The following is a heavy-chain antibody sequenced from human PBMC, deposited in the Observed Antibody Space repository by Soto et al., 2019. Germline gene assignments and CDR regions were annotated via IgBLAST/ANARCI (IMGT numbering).Heavy chain of an antibody. Sequence: QMQLVQSGPEVKKPGTSVKVSCKASGFTFTSSAVQWVRQARGQRLEWIGWIVVGSGNTNYAQKFQERVTITRDMSTSTAYMELSSLRSEDTAVYYCAAIPLLALERWWFDPWGQGTLVTVSS. CDR3: AAIPLLALERWWFDP. V-gene: IGHV1-58*01. CDR1: GFTFTSSA. J-gene: IGHJ5*02. CDR2: IVVGSGNT. D-gene: IGHD1-1*01.